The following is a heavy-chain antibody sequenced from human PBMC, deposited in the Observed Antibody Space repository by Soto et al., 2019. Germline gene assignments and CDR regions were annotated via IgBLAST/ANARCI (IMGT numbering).Heavy chain of an antibody. D-gene: IGHD2-2*01. V-gene: IGHV4-34*01. CDR2: INHSGST. CDR3: ARDTVGRYIVVVPAAPEGGSYGMDV. Sequence: PSETMSLTCAVYGGSFSGYYWSWIRQQPGKGLEWIGEINHSGSTNYNPSLKSRVTISVDTSKNQFSLKLSSVTAADTAVYYCARDTVGRYIVVVPAAPEGGSYGMDVWGQGTTVTVSS. J-gene: IGHJ6*02. CDR1: GGSFSGYY.